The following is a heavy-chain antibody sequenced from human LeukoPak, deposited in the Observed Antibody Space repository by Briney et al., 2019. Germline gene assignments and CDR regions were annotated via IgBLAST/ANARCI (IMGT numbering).Heavy chain of an antibody. CDR1: GFDFGGYT. D-gene: IGHD6-19*01. CDR3: AKGGWLDD. Sequence: GGSLRLSCAASGFDFGGYTMTWVRQAPVRGLEWVSAISGSGGSTYYADSVKGRFTISRDNSKDTLYLQMNSLRAEDTALYYCAKGGWLDDLGQGALVTVSS. V-gene: IGHV3-23*01. CDR2: ISGSGGST. J-gene: IGHJ4*02.